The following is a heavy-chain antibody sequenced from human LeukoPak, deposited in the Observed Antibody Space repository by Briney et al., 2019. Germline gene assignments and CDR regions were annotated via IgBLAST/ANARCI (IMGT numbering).Heavy chain of an antibody. CDR2: LDNFGAK. D-gene: IGHD3-10*01. V-gene: IGHV3-53*01. Sequence: SGGSLRLSCAASNFSVNNNYIDWVRRAPGKGLEWVSSLDNFGAKYYGDSVTGRFTVSRDLSKNTVYLQMSSLRADDTAVYYCAGGTYYGTGTRPGYLNYWGLGTLVTVSS. CDR3: AGGTYYGTGTRPGYLNY. CDR1: NFSVNNNY. J-gene: IGHJ4*02.